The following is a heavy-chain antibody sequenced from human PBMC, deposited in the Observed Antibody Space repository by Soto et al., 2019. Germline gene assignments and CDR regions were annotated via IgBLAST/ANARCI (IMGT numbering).Heavy chain of an antibody. CDR1: GFTFSSYG. CDR3: ARDAREVTTAAYYYYYGMDV. V-gene: IGHV3-33*01. Sequence: GGSLRLSCAASGFTFSSYGMHWVRQAPGKGLEWVAVIWYDGSNKYYADSVKDRFTISRDNSKNTLYLQMNSLRAEDTAVYYCARDAREVTTAAYYYYYGMDVWGQGTTVTVSS. D-gene: IGHD6-25*01. J-gene: IGHJ6*02. CDR2: IWYDGSNK.